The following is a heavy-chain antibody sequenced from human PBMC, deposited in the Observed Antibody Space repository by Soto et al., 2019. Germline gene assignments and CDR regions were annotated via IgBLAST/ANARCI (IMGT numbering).Heavy chain of an antibody. J-gene: IGHJ6*03. V-gene: IGHV1-8*01. CDR3: ARGPGSWYYYYMDV. CDR1: GYTFTSYD. D-gene: IGHD6-13*01. CDR2: MNPNSGNT. Sequence: GASVKVSCKASGYTFTSYDINWVRQATGQGLEWMGWMNPNSGNTGYAQKFQGRVTMTRNTSISTAYMELSSLRSEDTAVYYCARGPGSWYYYYMDVWGKGITVTVSS.